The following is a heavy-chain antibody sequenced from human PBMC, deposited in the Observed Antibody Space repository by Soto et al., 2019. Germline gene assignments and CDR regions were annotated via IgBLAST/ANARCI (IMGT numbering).Heavy chain of an antibody. CDR2: INHSGST. CDR3: ARVGYSSSRYFDY. D-gene: IGHD6-6*01. Sequence: QVQLQQWGAGLLKPSETLSLTCAVYGGSLSGYYWSWIRQPPGKGLEWIGEINHSGSTNYNPSLKSRVTISVDTSKNQFSLKLSSVTAADTAVYYCARVGYSSSRYFDYWGQGTLVTVSS. CDR1: GGSLSGYY. V-gene: IGHV4-34*01. J-gene: IGHJ4*02.